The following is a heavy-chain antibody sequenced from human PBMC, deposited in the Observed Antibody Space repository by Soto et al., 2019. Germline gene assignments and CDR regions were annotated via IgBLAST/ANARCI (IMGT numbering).Heavy chain of an antibody. Sequence: AASVKVSCEVSGYSLTELSMHWVRQAPGKGLEWMGGFDPEDGETIYAQKFQGRVTMTEDTSTDTAYMELSSLRSEDTAVYYCATDSLGILWFGDWRLDPWGQGTLVTVSS. CDR1: GYSLTELS. D-gene: IGHD3-10*01. V-gene: IGHV1-24*01. J-gene: IGHJ5*02. CDR2: FDPEDGET. CDR3: ATDSLGILWFGDWRLDP.